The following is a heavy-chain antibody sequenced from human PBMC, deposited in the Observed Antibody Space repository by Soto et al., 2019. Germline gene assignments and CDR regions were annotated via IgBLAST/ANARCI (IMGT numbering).Heavy chain of an antibody. D-gene: IGHD2-2*01. Sequence: EVQLLESGGALVRPGGSLRLSCAASGFSFGTYAMSWVRQAPGKGLEWVSTTSDSGGATYYADSVQGRFTISRDNSKNTLFLQLDGLRAEDTAVYYCAKSEHCTTLSCYPDAFAMWGQGTVVTVSS. CDR1: GFSFGTYA. J-gene: IGHJ3*02. CDR3: AKSEHCTTLSCYPDAFAM. V-gene: IGHV3-23*01. CDR2: TSDSGGAT.